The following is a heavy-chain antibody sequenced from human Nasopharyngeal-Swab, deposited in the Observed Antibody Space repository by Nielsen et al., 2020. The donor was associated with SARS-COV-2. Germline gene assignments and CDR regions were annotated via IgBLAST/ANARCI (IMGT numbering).Heavy chain of an antibody. V-gene: IGHV3-23*01. CDR1: GFTFSSHA. CDR3: ATWMRAHFDY. J-gene: IGHJ4*02. Sequence: GESLKISCAASGFTFSSHAMTWVRQAPGKGLEWVSTISGGGGSTYYADSVTGRFTISKDNSENMLYLQINSLRVEDTAVYYCATWMRAHFDYWGQGTLVT. CDR2: ISGGGGST. D-gene: IGHD2-2*03.